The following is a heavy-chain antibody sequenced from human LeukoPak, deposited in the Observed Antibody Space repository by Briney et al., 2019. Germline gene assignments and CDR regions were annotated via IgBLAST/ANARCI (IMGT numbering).Heavy chain of an antibody. CDR3: AKDIGRGDGYKTGFDY. CDR2: INPSGGST. Sequence: ASVKVSCKTFGYTFTTYYMHWVRQAPGQGLEWMGIINPSGGSTSYAQKFQGRLTMTRDMSTSTVYMELSSLRSEDTALYYCAKDIGRGDGYKTGFDYWGQGTLVTVSS. D-gene: IGHD5-24*01. CDR1: GYTFTTYY. J-gene: IGHJ4*02. V-gene: IGHV1-46*01.